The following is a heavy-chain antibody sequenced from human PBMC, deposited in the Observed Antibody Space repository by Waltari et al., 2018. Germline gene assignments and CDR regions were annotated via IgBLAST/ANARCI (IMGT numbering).Heavy chain of an antibody. D-gene: IGHD3-10*01. Sequence: QVQLQESGPGLVKPSETLSLTCTVSGGSISSYYWSWIRQPPGKGLEWIGYIYYSGSTNYSPSLQSRVTISVDTSKSQFSLKLSSVTAADTAVYYCARSEVRGVIATPFDYWGQGTLVTVSS. J-gene: IGHJ4*02. CDR1: GGSISSYY. CDR3: ARSEVRGVIATPFDY. CDR2: IYYSGST. V-gene: IGHV4-59*01.